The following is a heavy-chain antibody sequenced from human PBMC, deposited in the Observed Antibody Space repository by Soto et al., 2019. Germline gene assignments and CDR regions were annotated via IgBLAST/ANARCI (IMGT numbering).Heavy chain of an antibody. J-gene: IGHJ4*02. D-gene: IGHD6-13*01. V-gene: IGHV4-30-2*01. Sequence: PSETLSLTCAVSGGSISSGGYSWSWIRQPPGKGLEWIGYIYHSGSTYYNPSLKSRVTISVDRSKNQFSLKLSSVTAADTAVYYCARVGLAAAGGGFDYSGQGTLVTVSS. CDR1: GGSISSGGYS. CDR2: IYHSGST. CDR3: ARVGLAAAGGGFDY.